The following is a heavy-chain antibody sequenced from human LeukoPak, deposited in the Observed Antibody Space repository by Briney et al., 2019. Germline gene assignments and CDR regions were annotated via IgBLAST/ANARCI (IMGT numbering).Heavy chain of an antibody. CDR1: GFTFRTYG. CDR3: ARDRYPDSSGYSAVLDQ. Sequence: PGGSLRLSCTASGFTFRTYGMHWVRQAPGKGLEWVAVIWYDGGKKYYADSAKGRFTISRGNSKNTLSLQMSSLRAEDTAVYYCARDRYPDSSGYSAVLDQWGQGTLVIVSS. J-gene: IGHJ4*02. V-gene: IGHV3-33*01. CDR2: IWYDGGKK. D-gene: IGHD3-22*01.